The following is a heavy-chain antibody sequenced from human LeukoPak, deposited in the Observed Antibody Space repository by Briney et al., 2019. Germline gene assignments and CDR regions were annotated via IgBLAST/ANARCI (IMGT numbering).Heavy chain of an antibody. J-gene: IGHJ4*02. CDR2: ISGSGGST. V-gene: IGHV3-23*01. Sequence: GGSLRLSCAASGFTFSSYAMSWVRQPPGKGLEWVSAISGSGGSTYYADSVKGRFTISRDNSKNTLYLQMGSLRAEDMAVYYCAAGVRLGATTFYPFDYWGQGTLVTVSS. CDR3: AAGVRLGATTFYPFDY. D-gene: IGHD2/OR15-2a*01. CDR1: GFTFSSYA.